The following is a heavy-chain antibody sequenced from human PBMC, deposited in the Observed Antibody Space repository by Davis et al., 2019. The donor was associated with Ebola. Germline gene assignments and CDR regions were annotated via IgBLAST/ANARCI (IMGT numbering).Heavy chain of an antibody. CDR1: GHSFTSYW. CDR2: IYPGDSDT. D-gene: IGHD3-3*01. Sequence: KVSCKGSGHSFTSYWIGWVRQMPGKGLEWMGIIYPGDSDTRYSPSFQGQVTISADKSISTAYLQWSSLKASDTAMYYCARTAFWSGYPYYFDYWGQGTLVTVSS. V-gene: IGHV5-51*01. J-gene: IGHJ4*02. CDR3: ARTAFWSGYPYYFDY.